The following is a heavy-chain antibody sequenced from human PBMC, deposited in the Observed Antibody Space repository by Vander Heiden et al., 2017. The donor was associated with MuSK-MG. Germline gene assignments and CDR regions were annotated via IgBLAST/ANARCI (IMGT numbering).Heavy chain of an antibody. CDR3: AKRAVAAAGTNYYYDY. CDR2: IYPGDSDT. D-gene: IGHD6-13*01. CDR1: GYSFTSYW. J-gene: IGHJ4*02. V-gene: IGHV5-51*03. Sequence: EVQLVQSGAEVKKPGESLKISCKGSGYSFTSYWIGWVRQMPGKGLEWMGIIYPGDSDTRYSPSFQGQVTISADKSISTADLQWSSLKASETAMYYCAKRAVAAAGTNYYYDYWGQGTLVTVSS.